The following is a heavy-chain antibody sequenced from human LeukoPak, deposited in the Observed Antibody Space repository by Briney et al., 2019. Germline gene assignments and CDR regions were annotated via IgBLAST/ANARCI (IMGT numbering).Heavy chain of an antibody. Sequence: PSETLSLTCTVSGGSIRSDHWSWIRQPPGKGLEWIGYIYHSATTNYNPSLESRVTLSLDTSKNQFSLRLTSVTAADTAIYYCARTLGMTGVGGWNYYFDYWGQGSLDTVSS. V-gene: IGHV4-59*08. D-gene: IGHD6-19*01. J-gene: IGHJ4*02. CDR3: ARTLGMTGVGGWNYYFDY. CDR1: GGSIRSDH. CDR2: IYHSATT.